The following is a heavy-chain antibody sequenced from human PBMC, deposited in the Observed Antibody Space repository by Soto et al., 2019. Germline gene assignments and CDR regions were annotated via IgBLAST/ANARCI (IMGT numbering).Heavy chain of an antibody. CDR3: AKDRGYSYGYFDY. CDR1: GFTFSSYG. Sequence: GGSLRLSCAASGFTFSSYGMHWVRQAPGRGLEWVAVISYDGSNKYYADSVKGRFTISRDNSKNTLYLQMNSLRAEDTAVYYCAKDRGYSYGYFDYWGQGTLVTVSS. V-gene: IGHV3-30*18. J-gene: IGHJ4*02. D-gene: IGHD5-18*01. CDR2: ISYDGSNK.